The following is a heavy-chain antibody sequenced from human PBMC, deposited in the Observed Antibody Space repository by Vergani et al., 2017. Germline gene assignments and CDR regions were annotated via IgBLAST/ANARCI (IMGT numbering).Heavy chain of an antibody. CDR2: ISARYPST. CDR3: SGLSYDTSPYLQGCYDC. D-gene: IGHD3-22*01. Sequence: EVQLLQSGGGVIQPGGSVRLSCAASGFNFSACAMTWVRQATGKGMEWVSAISARYPSTYYADSVKGRFTISRDNSKNMLYLQMNSLRAAETAVYYCSGLSYDTSPYLQGCYDCWGQGTLVSVSS. J-gene: IGHJ4*02. CDR1: GFNFSACA. V-gene: IGHV3-23*01.